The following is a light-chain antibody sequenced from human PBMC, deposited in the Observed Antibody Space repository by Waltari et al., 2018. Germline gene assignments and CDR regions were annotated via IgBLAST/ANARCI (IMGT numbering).Light chain of an antibody. J-gene: IGLJ1*01. CDR2: AKN. CDR1: SLRGYY. V-gene: IGLV3-19*01. Sequence: SSELTQDPAVSVALGQTVRITCQGDSLRGYYPGSFQQKPGQAPVLVIYAKNKRPSGVPDRFSGSTSGNTASLTITGAQADDEAVYFCASRDTNGKRYVFGTGTKVTVL. CDR3: ASRDTNGKRYV.